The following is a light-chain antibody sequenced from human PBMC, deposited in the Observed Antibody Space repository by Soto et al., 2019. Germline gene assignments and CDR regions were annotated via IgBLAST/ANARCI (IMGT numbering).Light chain of an antibody. CDR3: QQLDRYPFT. V-gene: IGKV1-9*01. CDR1: LEISTF. CDR2: AAS. J-gene: IGKJ4*01. Sequence: DIQLTQSPSFLSASVGDRVTITCRASLEISTFLAWYQQKPGKAPKPLIYAASTLQTWVPSRFSGSGSGTEFTLTSSSLQAEDFASCYCQQLDRYPFTFGGGTKVQIK.